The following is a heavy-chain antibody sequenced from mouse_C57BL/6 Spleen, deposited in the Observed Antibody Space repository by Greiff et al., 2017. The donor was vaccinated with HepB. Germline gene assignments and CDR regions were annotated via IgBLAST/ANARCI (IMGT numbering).Heavy chain of an antibody. V-gene: IGHV1-69*01. J-gene: IGHJ4*01. Sequence: QVQLKQSGAELVMPGASVKLSCKASGYTFTSYWMHWVKQRPGQGLEWIGEIDPSDSYTNYNQKFKGKSTLTVDKSSSTAYMQLSSLTSEDSAVYYCARNYYGSSPYYAMDYWGQGTSVTVSS. D-gene: IGHD1-1*01. CDR2: IDPSDSYT. CDR3: ARNYYGSSPYYAMDY. CDR1: GYTFTSYW.